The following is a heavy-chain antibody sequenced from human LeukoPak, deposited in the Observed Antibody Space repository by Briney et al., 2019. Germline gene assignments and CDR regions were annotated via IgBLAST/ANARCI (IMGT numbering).Heavy chain of an antibody. V-gene: IGHV3-30*19. Sequence: GGSLRLSCAASGFTFSSYGMHWVRQAPGKGLEWVAVISYDGSNKYYADSVKGRFTISRDNSKNTLYLQMNSLRAEDTAVYYCARWGETDAFDIWGQGTMVTVSS. D-gene: IGHD3-16*01. CDR2: ISYDGSNK. J-gene: IGHJ3*02. CDR1: GFTFSSYG. CDR3: ARWGETDAFDI.